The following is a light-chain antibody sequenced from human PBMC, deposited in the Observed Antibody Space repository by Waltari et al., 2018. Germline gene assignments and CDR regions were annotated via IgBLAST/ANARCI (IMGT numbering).Light chain of an antibody. J-gene: IGKJ2*01. V-gene: IGKV1-5*03. CDR1: QSFNSW. Sequence: DIQMTQSPYTLSASVRDRVTITRRASQSFNSWLAWYQQKPGKAPKLLIYKASTLQSGFPSRFSGSGSGTEFTLTISSLQPDDFATYYCQQYNSHSQTFGRGTKLEIK. CDR3: QQYNSHSQT. CDR2: KAS.